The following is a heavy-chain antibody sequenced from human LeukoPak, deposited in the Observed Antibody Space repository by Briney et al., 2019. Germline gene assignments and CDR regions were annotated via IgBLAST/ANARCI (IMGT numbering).Heavy chain of an antibody. Sequence: VASVKVSCKASGGTFSSYAISWVRQAPGQGLEWMGGIIPIFGTANYAQKFQGRVTITADESTSTAYMELSSLRSEDTAVYYCATSPGYCSSTSCLPFDYWGQGTLVTVSS. CDR1: GGTFSSYA. D-gene: IGHD2-2*01. CDR2: IIPIFGTA. CDR3: ATSPGYCSSTSCLPFDY. V-gene: IGHV1-69*13. J-gene: IGHJ4*02.